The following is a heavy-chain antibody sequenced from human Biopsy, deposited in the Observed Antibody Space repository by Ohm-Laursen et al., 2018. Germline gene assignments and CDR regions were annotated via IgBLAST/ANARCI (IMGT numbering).Heavy chain of an antibody. CDR2: IYPNSGDT. CDR3: ARDLLEWSLPS. CDR1: GGTFTNYA. J-gene: IGHJ4*02. Sequence: GASVKVSCKASGGTFTNYAISWVRQAPGQGLEWMGSIYPNSGDTDFAQKFQGRVSMTRDTSVSTAYLELSSLRSDDTAIYYCARDLLEWSLPSWGQGTLVTVSS. V-gene: IGHV1-2*02. D-gene: IGHD3-3*01.